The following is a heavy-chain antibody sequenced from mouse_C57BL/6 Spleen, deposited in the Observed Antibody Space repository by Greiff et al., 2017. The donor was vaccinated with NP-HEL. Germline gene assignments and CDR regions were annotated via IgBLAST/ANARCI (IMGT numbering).Heavy chain of an antibody. CDR1: GYTFTSYW. CDR3: ARPNMITYYFDY. V-gene: IGHV1-64*01. CDR2: IHPNSGST. J-gene: IGHJ2*01. Sequence: QVQLKQPGAELVKPGASVKLSCKASGYTFTSYWMHWVKQRPGQGLEWIGMIHPNSGSTNYNEKFKSKATLTVDKSSSTAYMQLSSLTSEDSAVYYCARPNMITYYFDYWGQGTTLTVSS. D-gene: IGHD2-4*01.